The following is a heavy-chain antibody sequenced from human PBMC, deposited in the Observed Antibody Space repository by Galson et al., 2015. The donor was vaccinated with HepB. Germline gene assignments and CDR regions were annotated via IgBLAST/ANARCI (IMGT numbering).Heavy chain of an antibody. Sequence: SLRLSCAASDFTFSTYAMSWVRQAPGKGLEWVSTISGSGGTSYSADSVKGRFTISRDNSKDTLYLQVNSLRAEDTAVYYCARGAITAVGPNKGAYFQHWGQGTLVSVSS. J-gene: IGHJ1*01. D-gene: IGHD6-13*01. V-gene: IGHV3-23*01. CDR2: ISGSGGTS. CDR3: ARGAITAVGPNKGAYFQH. CDR1: DFTFSTYA.